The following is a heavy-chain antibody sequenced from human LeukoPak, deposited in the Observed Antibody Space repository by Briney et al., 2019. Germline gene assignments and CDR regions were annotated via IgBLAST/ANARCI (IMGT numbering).Heavy chain of an antibody. CDR2: INHSGST. CDR1: GGSFSGYY. V-gene: IGHV4-34*01. Sequence: SETLSLTCAVYGGSFSGYYWSWIRQPPGKGLEWIGEINHSGSTNYNPPLKSRVTISVDTSKNQFSLKLSSVTAADTAVYYCARTMRWLGTFDYWGQGTLVTVSS. D-gene: IGHD6-19*01. CDR3: ARTMRWLGTFDY. J-gene: IGHJ4*02.